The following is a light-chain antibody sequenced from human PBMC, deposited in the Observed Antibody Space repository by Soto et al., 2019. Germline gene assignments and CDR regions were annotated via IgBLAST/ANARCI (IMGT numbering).Light chain of an antibody. J-gene: IGLJ1*01. CDR1: SSNIGAGYD. Sequence: QSVLTQQPSVSEAPGQRVTISCTGSSSNIGAGYDVHWYQQLPGTAPKLLIYGNSNRPSGVPDRFSGSKSGTSASQAITGLQAEDEADYYCQSYDSSLSGYVFGTGTKVTVL. V-gene: IGLV1-40*01. CDR2: GNS. CDR3: QSYDSSLSGYV.